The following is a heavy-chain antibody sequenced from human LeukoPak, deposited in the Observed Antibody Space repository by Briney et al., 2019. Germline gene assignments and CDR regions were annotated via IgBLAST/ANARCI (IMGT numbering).Heavy chain of an antibody. CDR2: IYNSGST. J-gene: IGHJ4*02. CDR3: ARHDYGDNQYYFDY. D-gene: IGHD4-17*01. CDR1: GGSISSYY. V-gene: IGHV4-59*08. Sequence: SQTLSLTWTVAGGSISSYYWSCIRQPPGKGLEWIGFIYNSGSTNYNPSLKSRVTISVDRSKNQSYLKLSSVTAADTAVYYCARHDYGDNQYYFDYWGQGTLVTVSS.